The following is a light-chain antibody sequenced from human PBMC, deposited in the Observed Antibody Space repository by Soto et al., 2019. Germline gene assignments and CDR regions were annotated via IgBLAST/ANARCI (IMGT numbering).Light chain of an antibody. CDR3: QQYGRTPPGVT. J-gene: IGKJ3*01. Sequence: EIVLTQSPGTLSLSPGERATLSCRASQSISRNYLAWYQQKPGQAPRLLIYGASFRATGIPDRFSGSGSGTDFTLTISRLEPEDLAVYYCQQYGRTPPGVTFGPWNKVDI. CDR2: GAS. CDR1: QSISRNY. V-gene: IGKV3-20*01.